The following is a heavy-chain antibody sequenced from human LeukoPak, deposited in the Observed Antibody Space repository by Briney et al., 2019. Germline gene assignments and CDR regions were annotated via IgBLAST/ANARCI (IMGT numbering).Heavy chain of an antibody. J-gene: IGHJ4*02. CDR1: GFTFSSYV. CDR3: ANLLGYCSGGSCYSDF. Sequence: GGSLRLSCAASGFTFSSYVMSWVRRAPGKGLEWVSAISGSGGGTYYADSVKGRFTISRDNSKNTLYLQMNSLRAEDTAVYYCANLLGYCSGGSCYSDFWGQGTLVTVSS. CDR2: ISGSGGGT. D-gene: IGHD2-15*01. V-gene: IGHV3-23*01.